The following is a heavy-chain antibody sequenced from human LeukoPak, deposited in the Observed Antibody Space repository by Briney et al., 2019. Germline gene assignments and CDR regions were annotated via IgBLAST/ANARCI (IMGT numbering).Heavy chain of an antibody. D-gene: IGHD3-9*01. CDR2: ISGSGGST. J-gene: IGHJ4*02. CDR3: AKDRVLRYFDWLLGPLDY. CDR1: GFTFSSYA. Sequence: PGGSLRLSCAASGFTFSSYAMSWVRQAPGKGLEWVSAISGSGGSTYYADSVKGRSTISRDNSKNTLYLQMNSLRAEDTAVYYCAKDRVLRYFDWLLGPLDYWGQGTLVTVSS. V-gene: IGHV3-23*01.